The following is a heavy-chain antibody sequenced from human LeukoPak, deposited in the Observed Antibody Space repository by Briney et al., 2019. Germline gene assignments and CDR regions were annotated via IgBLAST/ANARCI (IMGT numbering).Heavy chain of an antibody. CDR2: ISSSSDYI. CDR1: GFTFSSYS. D-gene: IGHD4-11*01. CDR3: AKNELQSEYYFDY. Sequence: GGSLRLSCAGSGFTFSSYSFNWVRQAPGKGLEWVSSISSSSDYIDYADSVKGRFTISRDNAKKSLYLQMNSLRADDTAVYYCAKNELQSEYYFDYWGQGTLVTVSS. V-gene: IGHV3-21*01. J-gene: IGHJ4*02.